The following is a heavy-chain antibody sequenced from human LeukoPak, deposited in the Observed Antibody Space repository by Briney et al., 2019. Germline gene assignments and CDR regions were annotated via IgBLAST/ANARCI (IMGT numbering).Heavy chain of an antibody. V-gene: IGHV3-30-3*01. CDR1: GFTFSSYA. CDR2: ISYDGSNK. Sequence: GGSLRLSCAASGFTFSSYAMHWVRQAPGKGLEWVAVISYDGSNKYYADSVKGRFTISRDNSKNTLYLQMNSLRAEDTAVYYCARALHYDFWSGYLILDAFDIWGQGTMVTVSS. D-gene: IGHD3-3*01. CDR3: ARALHYDFWSGYLILDAFDI. J-gene: IGHJ3*02.